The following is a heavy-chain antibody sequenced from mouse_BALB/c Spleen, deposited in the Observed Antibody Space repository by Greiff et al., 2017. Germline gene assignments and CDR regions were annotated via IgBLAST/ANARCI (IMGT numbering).Heavy chain of an antibody. Sequence: VQLKESGGGLVKPGGSLKLSCAASGFTFSSYAMSWVRQSPEKRLEWVAEISSGGSYTYYPDTVTGRFTISRDNAKNTLYLEMSSLRSEDTAMYYCARDGDGTAWFAYWGQGTLVTVSA. V-gene: IGHV5-9-4*01. J-gene: IGHJ3*01. CDR3: ARDGDGTAWFAY. D-gene: IGHD4-1*01. CDR2: ISSGGSYT. CDR1: GFTFSSYA.